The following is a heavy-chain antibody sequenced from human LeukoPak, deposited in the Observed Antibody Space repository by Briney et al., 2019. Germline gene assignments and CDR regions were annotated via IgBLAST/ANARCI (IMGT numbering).Heavy chain of an antibody. Sequence: PSEPLSLTCTVSGGSVSGYYWSWIREPPGKGLVWFGYIYYSGSTNYNPFLKSRVTISVDASENQFSLKLTAVTAADTAVYNCAREREYSSSGLVCFDPWGHGILVTVSS. V-gene: IGHV4-59*02. CDR1: GGSVSGYY. CDR2: IYYSGST. D-gene: IGHD6-6*01. CDR3: AREREYSSSGLVCFDP. J-gene: IGHJ5*02.